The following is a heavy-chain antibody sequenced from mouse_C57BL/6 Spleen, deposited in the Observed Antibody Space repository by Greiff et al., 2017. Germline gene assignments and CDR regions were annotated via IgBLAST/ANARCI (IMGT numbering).Heavy chain of an antibody. J-gene: IGHJ2*01. V-gene: IGHV2-2*01. Sequence: QVQLKQSGPGLVQPSQSLSITCTVSGFSLTSYGVHWVRQSPGKGLEWLGVIWSGGSTDYNAAFISRLSISKDNSKSQVFFKMNSLQADDTAIYYCARQYGNYYYFDYWGQGTTLTVSS. CDR2: IWSGGST. CDR3: ARQYGNYYYFDY. D-gene: IGHD2-1*01. CDR1: GFSLTSYG.